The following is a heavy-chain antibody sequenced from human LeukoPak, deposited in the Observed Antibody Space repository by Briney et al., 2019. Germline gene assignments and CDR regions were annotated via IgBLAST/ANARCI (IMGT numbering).Heavy chain of an antibody. J-gene: IGHJ6*02. CDR1: GGTFSSYA. CDR2: IIPIFGTA. CDR3: ARDSSGNYYYYGMGV. Sequence: ASVKVSCKASGGTFSSYAISWVRQAPGQGLEWMGGIIPIFGTANYAQKFQGRVTITADESTSTAYMELSSLRSEDTAVYYCARDSSGNYYYYGMGVWGQGTTVTVSS. V-gene: IGHV1-69*13. D-gene: IGHD2-15*01.